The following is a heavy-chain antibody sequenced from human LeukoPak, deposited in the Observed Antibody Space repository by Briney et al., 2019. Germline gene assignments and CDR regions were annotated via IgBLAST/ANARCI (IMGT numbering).Heavy chain of an antibody. D-gene: IGHD3-3*01. J-gene: IGHJ6*02. CDR3: ARDDSFWSGYYSPTTRYGMGV. Sequence: PGGSLRLSCAASGFTFSSYWMSWVRQAPGKGLEWVANIKQDGSEKYYVDSVKGRFTISRDNAKNSLYLQMNSLRAEDTAVYYCARDDSFWSGYYSPTTRYGMGVWGQGTTVTVSS. V-gene: IGHV3-7*01. CDR2: IKQDGSEK. CDR1: GFTFSSYW.